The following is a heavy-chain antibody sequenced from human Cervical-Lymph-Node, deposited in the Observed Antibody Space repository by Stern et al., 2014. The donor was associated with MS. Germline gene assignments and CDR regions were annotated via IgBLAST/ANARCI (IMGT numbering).Heavy chain of an antibody. Sequence: EDQLVESGAEVKKPGATVKISCKVSGYTFTEYYMHWVQQAPGQGLEWVGLVDPENGRTIYAKKFQGRVTITADRSADTAYMEVSSLRSEDTAVYYCTTGAGANFDYWGQGTLVSVSS. D-gene: IGHD6-19*01. V-gene: IGHV1-69-2*01. CDR2: VDPENGRT. J-gene: IGHJ4*02. CDR1: GYTFTEYY. CDR3: TTGAGANFDY.